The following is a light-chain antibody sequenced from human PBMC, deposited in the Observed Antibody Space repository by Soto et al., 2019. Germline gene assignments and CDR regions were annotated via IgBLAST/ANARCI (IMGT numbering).Light chain of an antibody. V-gene: IGKV4-1*01. Sequence: DIVMTQSPDSLAVSLCERATINCKSSQRVLSSSNNNHYLAWYQQRPGQPPKLLIYWASTRESGVPDRFSGSGSGTDFTLSISSLQAEDVAVYYCQQYYSTPTFGQGTKVEIK. J-gene: IGKJ1*01. CDR1: QRVLSSSNNNHY. CDR3: QQYYSTPT. CDR2: WAS.